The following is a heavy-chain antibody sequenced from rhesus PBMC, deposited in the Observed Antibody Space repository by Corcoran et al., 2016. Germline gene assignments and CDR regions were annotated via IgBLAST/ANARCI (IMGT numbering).Heavy chain of an antibody. D-gene: IGHD6-13*01. CDR1: GGSISNNY. CDR2: ISGSSGSP. CDR3: VRLIAAGPLDYFDF. Sequence: QLQLQESGPGLVKPSETLSLTCAVSGGSISNNYWSWIRQPPGKGLECIGRISGSSGSPDYRPSLQSRVTISTDTSKNQFSLVLSSVTAADTAVYYCVRLIAAGPLDYFDFWGQGVLVTVSS. J-gene: IGHJ4*01. V-gene: IGHV4-173*01.